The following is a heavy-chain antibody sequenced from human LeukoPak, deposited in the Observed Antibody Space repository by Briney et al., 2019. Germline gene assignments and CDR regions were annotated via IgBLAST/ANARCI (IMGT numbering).Heavy chain of an antibody. Sequence: GGSLRLSCEASGFXFSSYAISWVRQGPGKGLEWVSAISGSGASTYYADSVKGRFTLSRDNSKNTLSLQMNSLRAEDTAVYYCAKSPYGSGSYVGASDIWGQGTMVTVSS. CDR2: ISGSGAST. D-gene: IGHD3-10*01. V-gene: IGHV3-23*01. CDR3: AKSPYGSGSYVGASDI. J-gene: IGHJ3*02. CDR1: GFXFSSYA.